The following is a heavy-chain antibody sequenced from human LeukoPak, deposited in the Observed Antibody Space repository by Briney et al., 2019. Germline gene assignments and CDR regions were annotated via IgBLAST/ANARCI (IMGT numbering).Heavy chain of an antibody. D-gene: IGHD3-10*01. CDR1: GGSISSSSYY. V-gene: IGHV4-39*01. Sequence: SETLSLTCTVSGGSISSSSYYWGWIRQPPGKGLEWIGSIYYSGSTYYNPSLKSRITISVDTSKSQFSLKLSSVTAADTAVYYCARLENVLLWFGELMGDAFDIWGQGTMVTVSS. J-gene: IGHJ3*02. CDR3: ARLENVLLWFGELMGDAFDI. CDR2: IYYSGST.